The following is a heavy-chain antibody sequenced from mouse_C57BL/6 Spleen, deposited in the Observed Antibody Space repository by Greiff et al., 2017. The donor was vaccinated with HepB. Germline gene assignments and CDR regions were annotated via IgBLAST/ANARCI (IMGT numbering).Heavy chain of an antibody. CDR2: INPGSGGT. J-gene: IGHJ4*01. V-gene: IGHV1-54*01. CDR3: ARWGIVDY. CDR1: GYAFTNYL. Sequence: VQLQQSGAELVRPGTSVKVSCKASGYAFTNYLIEWVKQRPGQGLEWIGVINPGSGGTNYNEKFKGKATLTADKSSSTAYMQLSSLTSEDSAVYFCARWGIVDYWGQGTSVTVSS.